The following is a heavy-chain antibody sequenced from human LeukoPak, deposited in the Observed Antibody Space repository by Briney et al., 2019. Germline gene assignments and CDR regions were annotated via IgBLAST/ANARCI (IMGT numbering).Heavy chain of an antibody. D-gene: IGHD3-22*01. CDR1: GGSISSYY. CDR2: IYYSGST. Sequence: SETLSLTCTVSGGSISSYYWSWIRQPPGKGLEWIGYIYYSGSTNYNPSLKSRVTISVDTSKNQFSLKLSSVTAADTAVYYCVRDLKAYYSDLSSYRLYGSDIWGQGTMVTVSS. J-gene: IGHJ3*02. V-gene: IGHV4-59*12. CDR3: VRDLKAYYSDLSSYRLYGSDI.